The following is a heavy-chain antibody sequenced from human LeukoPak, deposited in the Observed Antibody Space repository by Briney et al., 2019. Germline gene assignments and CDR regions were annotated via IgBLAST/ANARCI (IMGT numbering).Heavy chain of an antibody. V-gene: IGHV3-11*01. Sequence: PGGSLRLSCTASGITFSDYYMNWIRQAPGKGLEWLSFISRGGSPIYYADSVKGRFTISRDNSKNTLYLQMNSLRAEDTAVYYCAKDQEVYYYGSGSYFDYWGQGTLVTVSS. J-gene: IGHJ4*02. CDR2: ISRGGSPI. D-gene: IGHD3-10*01. CDR3: AKDQEVYYYGSGSYFDY. CDR1: GITFSDYY.